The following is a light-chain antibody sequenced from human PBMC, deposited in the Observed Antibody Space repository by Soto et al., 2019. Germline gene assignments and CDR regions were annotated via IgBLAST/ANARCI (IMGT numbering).Light chain of an antibody. V-gene: IGLV1-44*01. J-gene: IGLJ2*01. CDR2: SDN. Sequence: QSVLTQPPSASGTPGQRVTISCSGSNSNIGSNTVNWYQQLPGTAPKLLIYSDNQRPSGVPDRFSGSMSGTAASLAIGGLRSEDEADYYCAAWDDSLSGVVFGGGTKLTVL. CDR3: AAWDDSLSGVV. CDR1: NSNIGSNT.